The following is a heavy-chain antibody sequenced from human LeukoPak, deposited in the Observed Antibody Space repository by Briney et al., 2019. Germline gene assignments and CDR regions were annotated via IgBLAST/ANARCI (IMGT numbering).Heavy chain of an antibody. J-gene: IGHJ4*02. Sequence: QSGGSLRLSCAASGFTFSSYWMHWVRQAPGKGLVWVSRINSDGSSTIYADSVKGRFTISRDNAKNTLYLQMNSLRAEDTAVYYCLGYYSGSPNWGQGTLVTVSS. CDR2: INSDGSST. V-gene: IGHV3-74*01. CDR1: GFTFSSYW. CDR3: LGYYSGSPN. D-gene: IGHD3-10*01.